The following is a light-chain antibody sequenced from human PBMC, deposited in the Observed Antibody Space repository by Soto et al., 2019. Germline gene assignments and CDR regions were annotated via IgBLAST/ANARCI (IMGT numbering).Light chain of an antibody. CDR2: DAS. Sequence: DIQMTQSPSTLSASVGDRVTITCRASQSIRSWLAWYQQKPGKAPELLIYDASSLESGVPSRFSGSGSGTEFTLTISSLQPDDFATYYCQQYNSYSWTFGQGTKVDIK. CDR3: QQYNSYSWT. V-gene: IGKV1-5*01. J-gene: IGKJ1*01. CDR1: QSIRSW.